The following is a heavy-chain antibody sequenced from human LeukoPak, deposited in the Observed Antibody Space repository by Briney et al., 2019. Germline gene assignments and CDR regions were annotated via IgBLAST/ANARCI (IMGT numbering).Heavy chain of an antibody. J-gene: IGHJ4*02. CDR1: GFTFSNYG. Sequence: PGRSLRLSCAASGFTFSNYGMHWVRQAPGKGLEWVALISYDESKKNYVDSVKGRFTISRDNSKNTMYLQMNSLRPEDAGVYYCAKFLVVTEPYDYWGQGTLVTVSS. V-gene: IGHV3-30*18. D-gene: IGHD2-21*02. CDR2: ISYDESKK. CDR3: AKFLVVTEPYDY.